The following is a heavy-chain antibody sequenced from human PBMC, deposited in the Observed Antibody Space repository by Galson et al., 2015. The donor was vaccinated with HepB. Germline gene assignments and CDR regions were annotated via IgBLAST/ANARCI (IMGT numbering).Heavy chain of an antibody. D-gene: IGHD3-16*01. CDR2: ISSSSSTI. V-gene: IGHV3-48*01. Sequence: SLRLSCAASGFTFSTYSINWVHQAPGKGLEWVSHISSSSSTIYYADSVKGRFTISRDNAKKSLYLQMNSLRAEDTAVYYCASPVGTFGRGTFDTWCQGTMFTVSS. J-gene: IGHJ3*02. CDR3: ASPVGTFGRGTFDT. CDR1: GFTFSTYS.